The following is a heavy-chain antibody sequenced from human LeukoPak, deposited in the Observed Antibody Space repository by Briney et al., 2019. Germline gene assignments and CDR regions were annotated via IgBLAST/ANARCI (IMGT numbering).Heavy chain of an antibody. CDR2: ISGSGGST. CDR1: GFTFSSYA. CDR3: AKGYYDFWSGYPNWFDP. Sequence: GGSLRLSCAAPGFTFSSYAMSWVRQAPGKGLEWVSAISGSGGSTYYADSVKGRFTISRDNSKNTLYLQMNSLRAEDTAVCYCAKGYYDFWSGYPNWFDPWGQGTLVTVSS. V-gene: IGHV3-23*01. D-gene: IGHD3-3*01. J-gene: IGHJ5*02.